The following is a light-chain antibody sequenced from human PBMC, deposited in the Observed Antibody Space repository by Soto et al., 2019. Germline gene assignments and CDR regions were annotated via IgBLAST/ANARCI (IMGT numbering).Light chain of an antibody. J-gene: IGKJ1*01. V-gene: IGKV3D-15*01. CDR2: DAY. CDR1: QSVSSN. Sequence: EIVMTQSPATLSVSPGERATLSCRASQSVSSNLAWYQQKPGQAPRLLIYDAYNRATGIQARFSGSGSGTDFTLTISDVQPEDFAVYYCHQRQSWPRTFGQGTKVDIK. CDR3: HQRQSWPRT.